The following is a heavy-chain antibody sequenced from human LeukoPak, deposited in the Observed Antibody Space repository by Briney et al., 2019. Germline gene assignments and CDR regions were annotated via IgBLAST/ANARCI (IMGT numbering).Heavy chain of an antibody. CDR1: GYTFTGYY. Sequence: ASVKVSCKASGYTFTGYYMHWVRQAPGQGLEWMGWINPNSGGTNYAQKFQGWVTMTRDTSISTAYMELSRLRSDDTAVYYCARAALLWFGELGDAFDIWGQGTMVTVSS. D-gene: IGHD3-10*01. CDR3: ARAALLWFGELGDAFDI. CDR2: INPNSGGT. V-gene: IGHV1-2*04. J-gene: IGHJ3*02.